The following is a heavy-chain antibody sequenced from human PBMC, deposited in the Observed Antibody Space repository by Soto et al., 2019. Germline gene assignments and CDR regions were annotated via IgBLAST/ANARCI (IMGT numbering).Heavy chain of an antibody. CDR1: GGSFSGYY. CDR2: INHSGST. J-gene: IGHJ3*02. V-gene: IGHV4-34*01. D-gene: IGHD3-3*01. Sequence: QVQLQQWGAGLLKPSETLSLTCAVYGGSFSGYYWSWIRQPPGKGLEWIGEINHSGSTNYNPSLKSRVTISVEPFKNQFSLKLSSVTAADTAVYYCARRRGDTIFGVVIIYAFDIWGPGTMVTVSS. CDR3: ARRRGDTIFGVVIIYAFDI.